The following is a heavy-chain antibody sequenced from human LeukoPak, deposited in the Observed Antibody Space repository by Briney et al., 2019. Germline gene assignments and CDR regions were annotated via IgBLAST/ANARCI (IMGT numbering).Heavy chain of an antibody. CDR1: GGSMSSHY. V-gene: IGHV4-59*11. J-gene: IGHJ4*02. Sequence: SETLSLTCTVSGGSMSSHYWSWVRQPPGKALEWIGYISHGGQTLSNPSLSSRVTISVDTSNNQFSLKLTPVTAADTAVYFCARDTYYTSGTYIDYFDSWGQGALVTVSS. D-gene: IGHD3-10*01. CDR2: ISHGGQT. CDR3: ARDTYYTSGTYIDYFDS.